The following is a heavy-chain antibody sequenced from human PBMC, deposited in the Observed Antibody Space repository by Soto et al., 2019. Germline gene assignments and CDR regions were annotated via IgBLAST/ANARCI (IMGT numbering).Heavy chain of an antibody. D-gene: IGHD3-9*01. CDR2: ISWHSGSI. J-gene: IGHJ4*02. Sequence: EVQLVESGGGLVQPGRSLRLSCAASGFTFDDYAMHWVRQAPGKGLEWVSGISWHSGSIGYADSVKGRFTISRDNAKNSLYLQMNSLRAEDTALYYCAKAVTYYDILTGYSKWGQGTLVTVSS. CDR3: AKAVTYYDILTGYSK. V-gene: IGHV3-9*01. CDR1: GFTFDDYA.